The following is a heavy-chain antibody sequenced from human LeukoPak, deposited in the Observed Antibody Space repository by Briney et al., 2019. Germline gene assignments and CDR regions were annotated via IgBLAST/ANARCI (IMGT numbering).Heavy chain of an antibody. V-gene: IGHV4-39*01. CDR2: IYYSGST. D-gene: IGHD1-7*01. CDR1: GGSISSSSYY. Sequence: SETLSLTCTVSGGSISSSSYYWGWIRQPPGKGLEWIGSIYYSGSTYYNPSLKSRVTISVDTSKNQFSLKLSSVTAADTAVYYCVRRPRSRYNWNYRVTNGAFDIWGQGTMVTVSS. CDR3: VRRPRSRYNWNYRVTNGAFDI. J-gene: IGHJ3*02.